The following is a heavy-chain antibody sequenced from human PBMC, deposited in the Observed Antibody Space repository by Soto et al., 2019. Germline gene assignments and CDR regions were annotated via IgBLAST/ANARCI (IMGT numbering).Heavy chain of an antibody. CDR2: IYYSGST. Sequence: SETLSLTCTVSGGSISSSSYYWGWIRQPPGKGLEWIGSIYYSGSTYYNPSLKSRVTISVDTSKNQFSLKLSSVTAADTAVYYCARDEGYDILTGYHWFYPRGQGTLVTIS. J-gene: IGHJ5*02. CDR1: GGSISSSSYY. V-gene: IGHV4-39*07. CDR3: ARDEGYDILTGYHWFYP. D-gene: IGHD3-9*01.